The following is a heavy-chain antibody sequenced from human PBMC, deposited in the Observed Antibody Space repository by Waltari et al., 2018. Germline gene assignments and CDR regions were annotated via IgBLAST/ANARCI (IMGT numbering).Heavy chain of an antibody. CDR3: AKPYSSHRGGFQH. CDR2: IIWDGGRT. CDR1: GFTFADYA. Sequence: EVQLVESGGVVVQPGGSLSLSCAASGFTFADYAIHWVRQAPGKGLEWVSLIIWDGGRTYYADSVKGRLTISRDNSKNSLYLQMNSRRAEDPALYYCAKPYSSHRGGFQHWGQGTLVTVSS. J-gene: IGHJ1*01. V-gene: IGHV3-43D*04. D-gene: IGHD6-13*01.